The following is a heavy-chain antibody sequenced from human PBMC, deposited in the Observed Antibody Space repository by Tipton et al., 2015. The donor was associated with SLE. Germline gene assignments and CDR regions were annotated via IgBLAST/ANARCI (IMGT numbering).Heavy chain of an antibody. CDR1: GGSITRGSYY. V-gene: IGHV4-61*02. CDR3: ARVHSAGDYDSSGFSN. J-gene: IGHJ4*02. D-gene: IGHD3-22*01. Sequence: TLSLTCTVSGGSITRGSYYWNWVRQPAGKGLEWIGRVSSSGTTYFNPSLKSRVTISVDTSKNQFSLQLRSVTAADTAVYYCARVHSAGDYDSSGFSNWGQGSLVTVSS. CDR2: VSSSGTT.